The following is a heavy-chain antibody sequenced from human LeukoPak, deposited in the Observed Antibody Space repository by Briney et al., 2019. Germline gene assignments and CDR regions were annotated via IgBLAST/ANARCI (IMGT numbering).Heavy chain of an antibody. CDR3: AISIQAAAIPAFDY. V-gene: IGHV1-2*02. J-gene: IGHJ4*02. D-gene: IGHD6-25*01. CDR1: GNTFAGHN. CDR2: INPDRGGT. Sequence: ASVKVCCKAPGNTFAGHNIHWMRQAPGQGLELMGWINPDRGGTDYARQFQGRVTMTSDTSIRAAYMELSSLVSEDSAVYFCAISIQAAAIPAFDYWGQGTLVTVSS.